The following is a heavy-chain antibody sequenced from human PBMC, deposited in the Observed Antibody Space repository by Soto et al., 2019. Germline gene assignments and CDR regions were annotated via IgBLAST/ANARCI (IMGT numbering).Heavy chain of an antibody. CDR3: ARHQSIAYCGGDCYSNWFER. J-gene: IGHJ5*02. CDR1: VYSFTSYC. CDR2: IYPCDSDT. D-gene: IGHD2-21*02. V-gene: IGHV5-51*01. Sequence: GESLKISCKGSVYSFTSYCIGWVRQMRGKGLEWMGIIYPCDSDTRYSPSFQGQVTISADKYISTAYLQWSSLKASDTAMYHCARHQSIAYCGGDCYSNWFERWGKGTTLTVSS.